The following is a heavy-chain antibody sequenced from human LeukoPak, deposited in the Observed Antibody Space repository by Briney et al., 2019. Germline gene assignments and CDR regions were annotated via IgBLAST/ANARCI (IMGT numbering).Heavy chain of an antibody. CDR1: GYTFTSHG. J-gene: IGHJ5*02. CDR3: LRGHHSAMALPFWFDP. V-gene: IGHV1-8*01. D-gene: IGHD5-18*01. CDR2: MNPNSGNT. Sequence: GASVKVSCKASGYTFTSHGINWARQATGQGLEWMGWMNPNSGNTGYAQRFQGRVTMTRDTSISTAYMELNSLRSDDTAVYYCLRGHHSAMALPFWFDPWGQGTLVTVSS.